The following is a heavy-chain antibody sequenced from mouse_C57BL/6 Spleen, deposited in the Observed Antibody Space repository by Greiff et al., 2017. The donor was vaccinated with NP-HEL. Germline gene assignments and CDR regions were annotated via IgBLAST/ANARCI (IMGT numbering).Heavy chain of an antibody. Sequence: EVKLVESGGGLVKPGGSLKLSCAASGFTFSSYAMSWVRQTPEKRLEWVATISDGGSYTYYPDNVKGRFTISRDNAKNNLYLQMSHLKSEDTAMYYCARDRGIRAMDYWGQGTSVTVSS. CDR1: GFTFSSYA. CDR3: ARDRGIRAMDY. CDR2: ISDGGSYT. D-gene: IGHD2-14*01. V-gene: IGHV5-4*03. J-gene: IGHJ4*01.